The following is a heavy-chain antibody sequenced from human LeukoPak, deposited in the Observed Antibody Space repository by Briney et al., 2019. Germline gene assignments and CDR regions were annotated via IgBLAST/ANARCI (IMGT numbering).Heavy chain of an antibody. Sequence: SETLSLTCTVSGGSISRATYYWAWIRQPPGKGLEWIGSHDYSGTTFYNPSLKSRLTISGDTSKTQFSLRLRSVTAADTAVYYCAIQGTNDYDTSGLDAFDIWGQGKMVTVSS. J-gene: IGHJ3*02. D-gene: IGHD3-22*01. CDR2: HDYSGTT. CDR3: AIQGTNDYDTSGLDAFDI. CDR1: GGSISRATYY. V-gene: IGHV4-39*01.